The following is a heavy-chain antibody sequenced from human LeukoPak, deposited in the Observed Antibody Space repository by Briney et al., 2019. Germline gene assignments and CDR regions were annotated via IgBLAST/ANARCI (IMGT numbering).Heavy chain of an antibody. Sequence: PGRSLRLSCAASGFTFSSHDMHWVRQAPGQGLEWVSLISGDGVSTFFTDSVKGRFSISRDNSKNSLFLEMSSLRTEDTAMYYCARESGKFDYWGQGTLVAVSS. V-gene: IGHV3-43*02. CDR3: ARESGKFDY. J-gene: IGHJ4*02. CDR1: GFTFSSHD. CDR2: ISGDGVST.